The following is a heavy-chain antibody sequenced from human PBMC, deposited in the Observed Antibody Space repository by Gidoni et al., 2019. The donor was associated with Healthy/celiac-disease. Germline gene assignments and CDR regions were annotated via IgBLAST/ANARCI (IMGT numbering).Heavy chain of an antibody. CDR2: ISGSGGST. CDR3: AKTQTVTTSYYYYYGMDV. D-gene: IGHD4-17*01. CDR1: GFTFSSYA. Sequence: EVQLLESGGGLVQPGGSLSLSCAASGFTFSSYAMSWVRQAPGKGLEWVSAISGSGGSTYYADSVKGRFTISRDNSKNTLYLQMNSLRAEDTAVYYCAKTQTVTTSYYYYYGMDVWGQGTTVTVSS. V-gene: IGHV3-23*01. J-gene: IGHJ6*02.